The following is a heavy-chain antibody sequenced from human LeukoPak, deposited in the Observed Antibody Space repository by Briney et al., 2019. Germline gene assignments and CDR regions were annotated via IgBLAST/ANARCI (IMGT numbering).Heavy chain of an antibody. CDR1: GFTFSSYG. CDR2: ISGSGGST. D-gene: IGHD2/OR15-2a*01. Sequence: HPGGSLRLSCAASGFTFSSYGMSWVRQAPGKGLEWVSAISGSGGSTYYADSVKGRFTISRDNSKNTLYLQMNNLRAEDTAVYYCATWRDEGTFVMSYWGQGTLVTVSS. J-gene: IGHJ4*02. CDR3: ATWRDEGTFVMSY. V-gene: IGHV3-23*01.